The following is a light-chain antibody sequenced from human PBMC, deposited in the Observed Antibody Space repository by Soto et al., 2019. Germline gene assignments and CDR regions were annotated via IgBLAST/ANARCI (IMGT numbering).Light chain of an antibody. CDR2: DVS. CDR1: SSDVGGYNY. Sequence: QSVLTQPASVSGSPGQSITISCTGTSSDVGGYNYVSWYQQHPGKAPKLMIYDVSNRPSGVSNRFSGSKSGNTASLTISGLQAEDEAAYYCSSYGVFGTGTKVTVL. J-gene: IGLJ1*01. V-gene: IGLV2-14*01. CDR3: SSYGV.